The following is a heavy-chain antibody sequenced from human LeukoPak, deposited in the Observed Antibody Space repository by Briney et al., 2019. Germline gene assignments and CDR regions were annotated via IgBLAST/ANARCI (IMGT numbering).Heavy chain of an antibody. CDR2: ISSSSSTI. Sequence: GGSLRLSCAASGFTFSSYSMNWVRQAPGKGLEWVSYISSSSSTIYYADSVKGRFTISRDDAKNSLYLQMNSLRAEDTAVYYCARHYYYGSGSDDAFDIWGQGTMVTVSS. V-gene: IGHV3-48*01. J-gene: IGHJ3*02. CDR3: ARHYYYGSGSDDAFDI. CDR1: GFTFSSYS. D-gene: IGHD3-10*01.